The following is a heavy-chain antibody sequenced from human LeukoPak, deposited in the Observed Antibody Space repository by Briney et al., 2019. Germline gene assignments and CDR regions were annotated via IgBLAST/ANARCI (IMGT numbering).Heavy chain of an antibody. CDR1: GYTFTGHY. CDR2: IIPILGIA. CDR3: AREEHYYDSSGYFPI. J-gene: IGHJ4*02. Sequence: GASVKVSCKASGYTFTGHYMHWVRQAPGQGLEWMGWIIPILGIANYAQKFQGRVTITADKSTSTAYMELSSLRSEDTAVYYCAREEHYYDSSGYFPIWGQGTLVTVSS. D-gene: IGHD3-22*01. V-gene: IGHV1-69*10.